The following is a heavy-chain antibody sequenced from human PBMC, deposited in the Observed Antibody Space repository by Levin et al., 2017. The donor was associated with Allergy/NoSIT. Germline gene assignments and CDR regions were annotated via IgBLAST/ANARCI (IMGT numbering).Heavy chain of an antibody. CDR2: ISSSSSYT. Sequence: GESLKISCAASGFTFSDYYMSWIRQAPGKGLEWVSYISSSSSYTNYADSVKGRFTISRDNAKNSLYLQMNSLRAEDTAVYYCARDSGPDAFDIWGQGTMVTVSS. V-gene: IGHV3-11*05. D-gene: IGHD3-10*01. CDR3: ARDSGPDAFDI. CDR1: GFTFSDYY. J-gene: IGHJ3*02.